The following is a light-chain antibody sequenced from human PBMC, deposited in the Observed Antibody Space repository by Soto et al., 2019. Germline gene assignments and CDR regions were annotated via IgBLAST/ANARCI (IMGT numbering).Light chain of an antibody. CDR1: QSVSSSY. V-gene: IGKV3-20*01. J-gene: IGKJ5*01. CDR3: QQYGSPIT. CDR2: GAS. Sequence: EIVLTQPPGTLSLSPGERAALSCRASQSVSSSYLAWYQQKPGQAPRLLIYGASSRATGIPDRFSGSGSGTDFTLTISRLEPEDFAVYYCQQYGSPITFGQGTRRRL.